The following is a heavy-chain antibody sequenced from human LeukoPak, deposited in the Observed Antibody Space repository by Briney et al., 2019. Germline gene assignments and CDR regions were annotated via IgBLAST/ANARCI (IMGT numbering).Heavy chain of an antibody. J-gene: IGHJ6*03. CDR3: ARADYMDV. CDR1: GGSFSGYY. V-gene: IGHV4-34*01. Sequence: NPSETLSLTCAVYGGSFSGYYWSWIRRPPGKGLEWIGEINHSGSTNYNPSLKSRVTISVDTSKNQFSLKLSSVTAADTAVYYCARADYMDVWGKGTTVTVSS. CDR2: INHSGST.